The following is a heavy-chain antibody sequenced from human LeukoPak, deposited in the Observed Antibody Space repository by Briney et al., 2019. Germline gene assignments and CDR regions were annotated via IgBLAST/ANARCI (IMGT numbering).Heavy chain of an antibody. J-gene: IGHJ5*02. V-gene: IGHV4-61*01. CDR3: ARGGVVVPYNWFDP. Sequence: SETLSLTCTVSGVSVSTTYNWGWVRRPPGKGLEWIGYNGNNNYNPSLKSRATISLDTSKNQFSLKLSSVTAADTAVYYCARGGVVVPYNWFDPWGQGTLVTVSS. CDR1: GVSVSTTYN. D-gene: IGHD3-22*01. CDR2: NGNN.